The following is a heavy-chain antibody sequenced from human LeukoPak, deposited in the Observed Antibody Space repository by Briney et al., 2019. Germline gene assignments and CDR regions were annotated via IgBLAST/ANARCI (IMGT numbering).Heavy chain of an antibody. V-gene: IGHV3-23*01. D-gene: IGHD1-26*01. CDR2: ISGSGATT. CDR3: AKDQSRVGASDPFDS. CDR1: GFTFSSCA. Sequence: GGSLRLSCAASGFTFSSCAMTWVRQAPGKGLEWVSSISGSGATTYYADSVKGRFTISRDNSNNTVYLQMNSLRAEDTAVYYCAKDQSRVGASDPFDSWGQGMQVGASS. J-gene: IGHJ4*02.